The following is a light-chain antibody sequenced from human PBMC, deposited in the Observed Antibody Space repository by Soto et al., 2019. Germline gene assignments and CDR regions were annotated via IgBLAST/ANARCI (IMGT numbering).Light chain of an antibody. CDR1: SGHSSYA. J-gene: IGLJ3*02. V-gene: IGLV4-69*01. CDR2: VNSDGSH. CDR3: QTWGTGIRV. Sequence: QLVLTQSPSASASLGASVKLTCTLSSGHSSYAIAWHQQQPEKGPRYLMNVNSDGSHSKGDGIPDRFSGSSSGAERYLTISSLQSEDEADYYCQTWGTGIRVFGGGTKLPS.